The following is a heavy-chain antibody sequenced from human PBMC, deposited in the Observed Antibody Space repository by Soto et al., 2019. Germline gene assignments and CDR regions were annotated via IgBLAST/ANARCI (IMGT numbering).Heavy chain of an antibody. J-gene: IGHJ5*01. CDR3: ERRIDSLFNYFDS. V-gene: IGHV1-69*12. D-gene: IGHD3-9*01. CDR1: GGTFSDNA. Sequence: QVQLVPSGAEVKEPGSAVKVSCKTFGGTFSDNAITWVRQAPGQGLEWMGGLIPLYGTPSYAPTFKGRVTIKADASKSSVYMCLGGLRFEDTAVYYCERRIDSLFNYFDSWGQGTLVTVSS. CDR2: LIPLYGTP.